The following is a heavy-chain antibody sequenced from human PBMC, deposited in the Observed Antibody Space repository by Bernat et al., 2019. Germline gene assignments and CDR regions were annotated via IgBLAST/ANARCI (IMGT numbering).Heavy chain of an antibody. D-gene: IGHD4-17*01. CDR1: GGSISSYY. CDR3: ARSMGTTVTAYYYGMDI. CDR2: IYYSGST. V-gene: IGHV4-59*01. Sequence: QVQLQESGPGLVKPSETLSLTCTVSGGSISSYYWSWIRQPPGKGLEWIGYIYYSGSTNYNPSLKSRVTFSVDTSKNLFSPKLSSVTAADTAVYYCARSMGTTVTAYYYGMDIWGQGTTVTVSS. J-gene: IGHJ6*02.